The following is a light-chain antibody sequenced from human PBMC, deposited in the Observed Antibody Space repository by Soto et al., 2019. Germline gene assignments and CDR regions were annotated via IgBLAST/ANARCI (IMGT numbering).Light chain of an antibody. CDR2: DNN. J-gene: IGLJ7*01. CDR1: SYNIGNNY. CDR3: GTWDSSLSAHAV. V-gene: IGLV1-51*01. Sequence: QSVLTQPPSVSAAPGQKVTISCAGRSYNIGNNYVSWYQQLPGTAPKLLIYDNNKRPSGIPDRFSGSKSGTSATLGITGLQTGDEADYYCGTWDSSLSAHAVFGGGTQLTVL.